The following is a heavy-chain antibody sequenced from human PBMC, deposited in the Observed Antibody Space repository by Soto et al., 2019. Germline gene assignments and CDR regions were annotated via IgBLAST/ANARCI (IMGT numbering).Heavy chain of an antibody. D-gene: IGHD4-17*01. CDR1: GFAFNTYA. J-gene: IGHJ4*02. CDR2: MSYDGSKE. Sequence: QEQLVESGGGVVQPGRSLRLSCAASGFAFNTYAMHWVRQVPGKGLEWVAVMSYDGSKEFYTDSVKGRFTISRDNSKNMLYLQMNSLREEDTAVYYCARDRKSGDYAQHCGHWGQGTLVTVSS. CDR3: ARDRKSGDYAQHCGH. V-gene: IGHV3-30*04.